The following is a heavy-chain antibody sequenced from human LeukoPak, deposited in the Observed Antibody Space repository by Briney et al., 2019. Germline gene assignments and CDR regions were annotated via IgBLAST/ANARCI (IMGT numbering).Heavy chain of an antibody. V-gene: IGHV4-59*12. J-gene: IGHJ6*03. D-gene: IGHD3-10*01. CDR3: ARDLIPYYYGSGSYYLRYYMDV. CDR2: IFYTGST. CDR1: GGSISSYY. Sequence: PSETLSLTCTVSGGSISSYYWSWIRQPPGKGLEWIGYIFYTGSTNYNPSLKSRVTMSVDTSKNQFSLKLSSVTAADTAVYYCARDLIPYYYGSGSYYLRYYMDVWGKGTTVTISS.